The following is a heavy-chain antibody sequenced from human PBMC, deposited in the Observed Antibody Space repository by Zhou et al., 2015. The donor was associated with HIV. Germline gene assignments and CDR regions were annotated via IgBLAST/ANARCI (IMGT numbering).Heavy chain of an antibody. V-gene: IGHV1-69*06. J-gene: IGHJ5*02. D-gene: IGHD6-6*01. CDR2: IIPIFGTV. Sequence: QVLLVQSGAEVKKPGSSVKVSCEASGGTFNNYAVSWVRQAPGQGLEWMGAIIPIFGTVKYAQKFQGRVTLTADRSTSTAYLDLRSLRSEDTAVYYCARDEYSSYNWFDPWGQGTLVTVSS. CDR3: ARDEYSSYNWFDP. CDR1: GGTFNNYA.